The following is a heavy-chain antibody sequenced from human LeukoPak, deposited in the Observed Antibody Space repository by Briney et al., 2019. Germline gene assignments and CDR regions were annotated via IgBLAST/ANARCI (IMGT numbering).Heavy chain of an antibody. CDR2: IIPIFGTA. Sequence: SVKVSCKASGGTFSSYAISWVRQAPGQGLEWMGRIIPIFGTANYAQKFQGRVTITTDESTSTAYMELSSLRSEDTAVYYCARNKFSAVVGADYWGQGTLVTVSS. V-gene: IGHV1-69*05. D-gene: IGHD1-26*01. J-gene: IGHJ4*02. CDR1: GGTFSSYA. CDR3: ARNKFSAVVGADY.